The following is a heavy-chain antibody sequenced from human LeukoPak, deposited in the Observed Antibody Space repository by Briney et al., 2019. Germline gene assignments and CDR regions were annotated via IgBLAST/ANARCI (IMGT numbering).Heavy chain of an antibody. CDR2: IYYSGST. CDR3: ARGMDYFDY. J-gene: IGHJ4*02. CDR1: GGSISSYY. D-gene: IGHD2-2*03. V-gene: IGHV4-59*01. Sequence: KPSETLSHTCTVSGGSISSYYWSWIRQPPGKGLEWIGYIYYSGSTNYNPSLKSRVTISVDTSKNQFSLKLSSVTAADTAVYYCARGMDYFDYWGQGTLVTVSS.